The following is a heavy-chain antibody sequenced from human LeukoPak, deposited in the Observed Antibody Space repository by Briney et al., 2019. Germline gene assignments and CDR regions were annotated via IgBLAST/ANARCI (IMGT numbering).Heavy chain of an antibody. CDR2: MNPNSGNT. CDR3: ARVGERGNWFDP. CDR1: GYTFTSYD. V-gene: IGHV1-8*03. Sequence: ASVKVSCKASGYTFTSYDINWVRQATGQGLEWMGWMNPNSGNTGYAQKFQGRVTITRNTSISTAYMELSSLRSEDTAVYYCARVGERGNWFDPWGQGTLVTVSS. D-gene: IGHD3-16*01. J-gene: IGHJ5*02.